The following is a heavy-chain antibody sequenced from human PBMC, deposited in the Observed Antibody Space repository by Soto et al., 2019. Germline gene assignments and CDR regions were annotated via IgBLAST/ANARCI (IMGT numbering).Heavy chain of an antibody. CDR2: IIPILGIA. Sequence: QVQLVQSGAEVKKPGSSVKVSCKASGGTFSSYTISWVRQAPGQGLEWMGRIIPILGIANYAQKFQGRVTFIAYKSXSTAYMELSSLRSEDTAVYYCASNVVVAANYYFDYWGQGTLVTVSS. CDR1: GGTFSSYT. CDR3: ASNVVVAANYYFDY. D-gene: IGHD2-15*01. V-gene: IGHV1-69*02. J-gene: IGHJ4*02.